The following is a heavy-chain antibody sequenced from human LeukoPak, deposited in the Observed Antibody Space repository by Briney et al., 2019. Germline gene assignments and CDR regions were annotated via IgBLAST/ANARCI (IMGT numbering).Heavy chain of an antibody. Sequence: PGGSLRLSCAASGFTFSNAYMNWVRQAPGKGLEWVGRIKPKTDGETTEYAAPVKDRFSISRDDSKSMMYLQMNSLRAEDTALYFCAKKAQYNGNYPLDYWGQGTLVTVSS. J-gene: IGHJ4*02. D-gene: IGHD1-26*01. CDR3: AKKAQYNGNYPLDY. CDR1: GFTFSNAY. V-gene: IGHV3-15*07. CDR2: IKPKTDGETT.